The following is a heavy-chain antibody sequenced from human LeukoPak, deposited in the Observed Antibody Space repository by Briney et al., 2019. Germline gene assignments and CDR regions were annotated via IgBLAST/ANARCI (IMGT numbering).Heavy chain of an antibody. J-gene: IGHJ5*01. CDR2: IKSDGST. CDR1: GFTFSSYW. CDR3: TRAITYFYGSVTYDWFDS. D-gene: IGHD3-10*01. Sequence: GGSLRLSCAASGFTFSSYWMHLVRQTPGKGLMCFARIKSDGSTIYADSVQGRFTISRDNAKNMVYLQMNSLRADDTAIYYCTRAITYFYGSVTYDWFDSWGQGTRVTVSS. V-gene: IGHV3-74*01.